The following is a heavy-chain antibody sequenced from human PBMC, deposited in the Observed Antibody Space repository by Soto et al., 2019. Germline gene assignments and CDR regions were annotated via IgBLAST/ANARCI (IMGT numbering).Heavy chain of an antibody. V-gene: IGHV1-46*03. CDR3: ARVSRGSGALYYMDV. J-gene: IGHJ6*03. D-gene: IGHD6-19*01. CDR1: GYTFTSYY. Sequence: ASVKVSCKASGYTFTSYYMHWVRQAPGQGLEWMGIINPSGGSTSYAQKFQGRVTMTRDTSTSTVYTELSSLRSEDTAVYYCARVSRGSGALYYMDVWGKGTTVTVSS. CDR2: INPSGGST.